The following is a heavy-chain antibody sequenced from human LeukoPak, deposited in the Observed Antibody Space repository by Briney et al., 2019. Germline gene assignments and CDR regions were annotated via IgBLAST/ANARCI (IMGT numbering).Heavy chain of an antibody. CDR3: ARDATKDILLWFGEDVYGMDV. J-gene: IGHJ6*02. D-gene: IGHD3-10*01. CDR2: IIPIFGTA. CDR1: GGTFSSYA. V-gene: IGHV1-69*13. Sequence: GASVKVSCKASGGTFSSYAISWVRQAPGQGLEWMGGIIPIFGTANYAQKFQGRVTITADESTSTAYMGLSSLRSEDTAVYYCARDATKDILLWFGEDVYGMDVWGQGTTVTVSS.